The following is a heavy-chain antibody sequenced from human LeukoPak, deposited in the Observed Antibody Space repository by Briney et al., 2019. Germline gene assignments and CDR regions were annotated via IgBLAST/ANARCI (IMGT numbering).Heavy chain of an antibody. Sequence: GGSLRLSCAASGFTFSSYAMSWVRQAPGKGLEWVSAISGSGGSTYFADSVKGRFTISRDNSKNTLYLQMNSLRAEDTAVYYCAKSAYDSSGYYFLADAFDIWGQGTMVTVSS. CDR2: ISGSGGST. D-gene: IGHD3-22*01. J-gene: IGHJ3*02. CDR3: AKSAYDSSGYYFLADAFDI. CDR1: GFTFSSYA. V-gene: IGHV3-23*01.